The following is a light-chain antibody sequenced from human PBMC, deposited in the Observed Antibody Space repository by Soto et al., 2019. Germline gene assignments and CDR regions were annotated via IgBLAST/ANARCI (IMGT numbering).Light chain of an antibody. Sequence: EIVMTQSPATLSVSPGEGATLSCRASQSLSTNLAWYQQKPGQAPRLLIYGASTRATGIPARFSGSGSGTEFTLTIRSLQSEDFAIYYCQQYNIWPPWTLAQGTKVDIK. CDR3: QQYNIWPPWT. CDR1: QSLSTN. J-gene: IGKJ1*01. V-gene: IGKV3-15*01. CDR2: GAS.